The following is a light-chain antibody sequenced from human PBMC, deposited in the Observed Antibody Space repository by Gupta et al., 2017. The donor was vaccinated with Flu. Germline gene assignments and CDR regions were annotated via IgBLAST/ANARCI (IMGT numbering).Light chain of an antibody. CDR1: QSVSSSY. J-gene: IGKJ1*01. V-gene: IGKV3-20*01. CDR2: GAS. Sequence: EIVLTQSPGTLSLSPGERATLSCRASQSVSSSYLAWYQQKPGQAPRLLIYGASSRATGFPDRFSGSGSGTEFTLTISRLEPEDFAVYYCQQECSSQRTFGQGTKVEIK. CDR3: QQECSSQRT.